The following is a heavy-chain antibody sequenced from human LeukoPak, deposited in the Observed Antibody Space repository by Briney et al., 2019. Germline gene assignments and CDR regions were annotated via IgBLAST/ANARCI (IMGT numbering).Heavy chain of an antibody. D-gene: IGHD6-13*01. J-gene: IGHJ4*02. CDR2: INPNSGGT. CDR1: GYTFTSYD. CDR3: ARDVAAAGPGDY. Sequence: ASVKVSCKASGYTFTSYDINWVRQATGQGLEWMGWINPNSGGTNYAQKFQGRVTMTRDTSISTAYMELSRLRSDDTAVYYCARDVAAAGPGDYWGQGTLVTVSS. V-gene: IGHV1-2*02.